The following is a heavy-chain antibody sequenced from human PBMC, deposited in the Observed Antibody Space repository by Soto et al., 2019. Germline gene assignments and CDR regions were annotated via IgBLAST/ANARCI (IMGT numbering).Heavy chain of an antibody. D-gene: IGHD1-1*01. V-gene: IGHV2-5*01. J-gene: IGHJ3*02. CDR2: VYWNDDK. CDR1: GISLSTSGVG. Sequence: SGPTLVNPTQTLTLTCTLSGISLSTSGVGLGWIRQTPGKALEWLALVYWNDDKHYSPSLKSRLTITKDTSKNQAILTMTNMDPVDTATYYCARGLATLPVFAFDIWGQGTVVTVSS. CDR3: ARGLATLPVFAFDI.